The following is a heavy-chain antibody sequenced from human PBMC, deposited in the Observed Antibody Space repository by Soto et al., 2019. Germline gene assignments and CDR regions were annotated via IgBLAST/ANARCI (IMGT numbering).Heavy chain of an antibody. Sequence: GGSLRLSCAGSGFTSSSHEMHWVRQAPGKGLEVVSGIGTAGDTHYPASVKGRFTISRENAKNSLYLQMNSLRPEDTAVYYCVRKSHQFEEFDYRAQGSRVTVSS. V-gene: IGHV3-13*01. CDR3: VRKSHQFEEFDY. J-gene: IGHJ4*02. D-gene: IGHD3-10*01. CDR2: IGTAGDT. CDR1: GFTSSSHE.